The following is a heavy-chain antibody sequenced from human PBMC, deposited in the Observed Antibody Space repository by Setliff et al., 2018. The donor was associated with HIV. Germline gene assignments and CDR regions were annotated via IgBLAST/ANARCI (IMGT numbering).Heavy chain of an antibody. J-gene: IGHJ6*03. CDR3: ARIVRPSYYYYYYMGV. V-gene: IGHV1-2*02. Sequence: GASVKVSCKASGYTFTAYYMHWVRQAPGQGLEWMGWINPNRGGTNYAQKFRGRVTITADESTSTAYMELSSLRSEDTAVYYCARIVRPSYYYYYYMGVWGKGTTVTVSS. CDR2: INPNRGGT. D-gene: IGHD3-10*02. CDR1: GYTFTAYY.